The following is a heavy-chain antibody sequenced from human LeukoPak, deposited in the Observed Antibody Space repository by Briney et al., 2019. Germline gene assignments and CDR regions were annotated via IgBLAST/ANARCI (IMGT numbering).Heavy chain of an antibody. CDR3: ARGGFSGYCSSTSCYDYYYMDV. CDR2: INQDGSEK. V-gene: IGHV3-7*01. Sequence: GGSLRLSCAASGFIFSSYWMSWVRQAPGKGLEWVANINQDGSEKYYVDSVKGGFTISRDNAKNSLYLQMNSLRAEDTAMYYRARGGFSGYCSSTSCYDYYYMDVWGKGTTVTVSS. CDR1: GFIFSSYW. D-gene: IGHD2-2*01. J-gene: IGHJ6*03.